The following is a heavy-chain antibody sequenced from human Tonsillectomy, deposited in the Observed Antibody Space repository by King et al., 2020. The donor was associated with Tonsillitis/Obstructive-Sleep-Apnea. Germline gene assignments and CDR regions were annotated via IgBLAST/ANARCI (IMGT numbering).Heavy chain of an antibody. CDR1: GFSLSNARLG. Sequence: VTLKESGPVLVKPPETLTLTCTVSGFSLSNARLGVRWIRQPPGQALEWLAHIFSNDEKSYSTSLKSRLTISKDTSKSQVVLTMTNMDPVDTATYYCARIGEDYYGSGSYFPPVGWGQGTLVTVSS. CDR2: IFSNDEK. V-gene: IGHV2-26*01. D-gene: IGHD3-10*01. CDR3: ARIGEDYYGSGSYFPPVG. J-gene: IGHJ4*02.